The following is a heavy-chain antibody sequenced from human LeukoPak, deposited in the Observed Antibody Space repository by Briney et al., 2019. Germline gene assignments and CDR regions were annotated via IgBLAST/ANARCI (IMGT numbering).Heavy chain of an antibody. J-gene: IGHJ4*02. D-gene: IGHD4-17*01. Sequence: PSETLSLTCTVSGGSSSTDYWSWIRQPAGKGLEWIGRIYTSGSTNYNPSLKSRVTMSVDTSKNQFSLKLSSVTAADTAVYYCARVDYGDYYLHFDYWGQGTLVTVSS. CDR3: ARVDYGDYYLHFDY. V-gene: IGHV4-4*07. CDR1: GGSSSTDY. CDR2: IYTSGST.